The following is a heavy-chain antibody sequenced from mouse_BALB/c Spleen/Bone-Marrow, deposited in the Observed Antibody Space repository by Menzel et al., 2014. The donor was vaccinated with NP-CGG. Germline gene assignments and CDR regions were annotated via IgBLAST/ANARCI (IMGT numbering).Heavy chain of an antibody. Sequence: VKLQESGPGLVAPSQSLSITCTVSGFSLTSYGVHWVRQPPGKGLEWLGVIWAGGSTNYNSALMSRLSISKDNSKSQVFLKMNSLQTDDTAMYYCAREATMITWFAYWGRGTLVTVSA. CDR1: GFSLTSYG. CDR2: IWAGGST. J-gene: IGHJ3*01. V-gene: IGHV2-9*02. CDR3: AREATMITWFAY. D-gene: IGHD2-4*01.